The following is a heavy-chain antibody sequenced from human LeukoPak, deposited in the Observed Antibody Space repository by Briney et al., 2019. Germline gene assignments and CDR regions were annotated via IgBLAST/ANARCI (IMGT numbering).Heavy chain of an antibody. J-gene: IGHJ3*02. CDR1: GYSFTSYW. CDR2: IYPGNSDT. Sequence: GESLKISCKGSGYSFTSYWIGWVRQMPGKGLEWMGIIYPGNSDTRYSPSFQGQVTISADKSISTAYLQWSSLKASDSAMYYCATNTMFRGIHAFDIWGQGTMVTVSS. CDR3: ATNTMFRGIHAFDI. V-gene: IGHV5-51*01. D-gene: IGHD3-10*01.